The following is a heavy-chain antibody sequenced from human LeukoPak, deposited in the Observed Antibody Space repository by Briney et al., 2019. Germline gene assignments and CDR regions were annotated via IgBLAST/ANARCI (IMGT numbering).Heavy chain of an antibody. CDR3: TKDRGGYKYAGRRYYYYYYMDV. D-gene: IGHD5-18*01. V-gene: IGHV3-43*01. CDR1: GFNFHDYT. CDR2: ISWDGGST. J-gene: IGHJ6*03. Sequence: PGGSLRLSCAASGFNFHDYTMHRVRQAPGKGLEWVSLISWDGGSTYYADSVKGRFTISRDNSKNSLYLQMNSLKTEDTALYYCTKDRGGYKYAGRRYYYYYYMDVWGKGTTVTVSS.